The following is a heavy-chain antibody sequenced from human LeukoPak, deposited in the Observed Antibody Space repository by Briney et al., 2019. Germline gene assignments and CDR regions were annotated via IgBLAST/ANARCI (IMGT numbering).Heavy chain of an antibody. CDR2: ISGSGDIT. J-gene: IGHJ4*02. V-gene: IGHV3-23*01. Sequence: PGGSLRLSCAASGFNFSTYAMTWVRQAPGKGLEWVSGISGSGDITYYADSVKGRFTISRDTSKNTLYLQMSSLRVEDTAVYYCAKKGQADDGGKPDWGQGTLVTVSS. CDR1: GFNFSTYA. CDR3: AKKGQADDGGKPD.